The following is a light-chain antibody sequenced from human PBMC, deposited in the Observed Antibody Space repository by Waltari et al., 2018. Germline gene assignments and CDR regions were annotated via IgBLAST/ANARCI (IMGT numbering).Light chain of an antibody. CDR3: QQRYDWPLT. CDR2: DAS. CDR1: QTIRNY. V-gene: IGKV3-11*01. J-gene: IGKJ4*01. Sequence: EIVLTQSPATLSLSPGDIATISCRASQTIRNYFAWYQQKPCQAPRVLIYDASNRAAGIPARFSGSGSGTDFTLPISSLEPEDFAVYYCQQRYDWPLTFGGGTKVEIK.